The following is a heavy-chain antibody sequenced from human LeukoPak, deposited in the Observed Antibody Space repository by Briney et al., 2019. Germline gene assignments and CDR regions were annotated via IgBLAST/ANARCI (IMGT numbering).Heavy chain of an antibody. Sequence: PSETLSLTCTVSGAYISDDYYYWSWIRQPPGKGLEWIGSIYVTENTYYNPSLKSRLTISVDTSKNQFSLRMNSVTAADTAVYYCARVFLGYCASTCSALHFDPWGQGTLATASS. V-gene: IGHV4-31*03. CDR1: GAYISDDYYY. D-gene: IGHD2-8*01. J-gene: IGHJ5*02. CDR3: ARVFLGYCASTCSALHFDP. CDR2: IYVTENT.